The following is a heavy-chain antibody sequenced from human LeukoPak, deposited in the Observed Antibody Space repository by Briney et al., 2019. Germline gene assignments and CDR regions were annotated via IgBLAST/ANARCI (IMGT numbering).Heavy chain of an antibody. CDR1: GFTFNFYA. CDR2: ISGSGTTT. Sequence: GGSPRLSCAASGFTFNFYAISWVRQAPGKGLEWVSSISGSGTTTYYADSVKGRFTISRDDAKNSLYLQMNSLRAEDTAVYYCARGLQLHDAFDIWGQGTMVTVSS. D-gene: IGHD5-18*01. CDR3: ARGLQLHDAFDI. V-gene: IGHV3-21*01. J-gene: IGHJ3*02.